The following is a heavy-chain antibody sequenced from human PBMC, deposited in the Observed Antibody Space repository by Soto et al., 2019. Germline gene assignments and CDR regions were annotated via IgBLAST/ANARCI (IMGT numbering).Heavy chain of an antibody. CDR1: GFTFSSFA. CDR3: AKDGFGGASDY. Sequence: EVQLLESGGGLVQPGGSLRLSCAASGFTFSSFAMGWVRQAPGNGLEWVSTITGSGGSTFYADSVQGRFTISRDNSQNTLFLQMTSLRVDDAATYYCAKDGFGGASDYWGQGTHVTVSS. D-gene: IGHD3-3*01. J-gene: IGHJ4*02. CDR2: ITGSGGST. V-gene: IGHV3-23*01.